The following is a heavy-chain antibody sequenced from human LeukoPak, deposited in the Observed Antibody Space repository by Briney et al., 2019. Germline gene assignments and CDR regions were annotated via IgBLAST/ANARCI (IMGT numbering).Heavy chain of an antibody. CDR1: GFTFNDYY. CDR3: ATDGAGFDT. CDR2: INIGGTNT. J-gene: IGHJ5*02. Sequence: GGSLRLSCAASGFTFNDYYMSWIRQAPGKGLEWLSYINIGGTNTRYADSVKGRFTISRDNAKKSLYLEMNNLRAEDAAVYYCATDGAGFDTWGQGVLVTVSS. V-gene: IGHV3-11*04.